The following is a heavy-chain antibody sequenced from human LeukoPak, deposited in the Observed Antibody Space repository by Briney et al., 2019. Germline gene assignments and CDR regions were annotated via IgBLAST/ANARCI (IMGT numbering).Heavy chain of an antibody. Sequence: GGSLRLSCAASGFTFSSYSMNWVRQAPGKGLEWVSSISSSSSYIFYADSAKGRSTISRDNAKNSLYLQMNSLRAEDTAVYYCARGGSSSSWYFDYWGQGTLVTVSS. CDR3: ARGGSSSSWYFDY. CDR1: GFTFSSYS. D-gene: IGHD2-15*01. J-gene: IGHJ4*02. CDR2: ISSSSSYI. V-gene: IGHV3-21*01.